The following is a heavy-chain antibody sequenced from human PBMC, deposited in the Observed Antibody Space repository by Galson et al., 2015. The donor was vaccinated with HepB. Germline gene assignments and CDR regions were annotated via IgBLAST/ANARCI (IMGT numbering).Heavy chain of an antibody. V-gene: IGHV3-7*03. CDR1: GFTFSSYW. J-gene: IGHJ4*02. CDR2: IKQDGGEK. CDR3: ARDKIQLWQKVFDY. Sequence: SLRLSCAASGFTFSSYWMRWVRQAPGQGLEWVANIKQDGGEKYYVDSVKGRFTISRDNAKNSLYLQMNSLRAEDTAVYYRARDKIQLWQKVFDYWGQGTLVTVSS. D-gene: IGHD5-18*01.